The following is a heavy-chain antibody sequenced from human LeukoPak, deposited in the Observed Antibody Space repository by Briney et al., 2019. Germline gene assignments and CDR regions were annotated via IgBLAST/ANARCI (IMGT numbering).Heavy chain of an antibody. Sequence: ASVKVSCKASGYTFTGYYMHWVRQAPGQGLEWMGWINPNSGGTNYAQKFQGRVTMTRDTSISTAYTELSRLRSDDTAVYYCARGRSSGWYVGYFDYWGQGTLVTVSS. CDR2: INPNSGGT. CDR3: ARGRSSGWYVGYFDY. V-gene: IGHV1-2*02. D-gene: IGHD6-19*01. J-gene: IGHJ4*02. CDR1: GYTFTGYY.